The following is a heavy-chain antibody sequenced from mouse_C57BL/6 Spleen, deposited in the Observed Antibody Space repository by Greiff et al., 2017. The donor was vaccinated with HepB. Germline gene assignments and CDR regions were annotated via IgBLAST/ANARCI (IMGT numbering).Heavy chain of an antibody. D-gene: IGHD4-1*01. CDR2: IYPGDGDT. J-gene: IGHJ3*01. Sequence: VQLQQSGAELVKPGASVKISCKASGYAFSSYWMNWVKQRPGKGLEWIGQIYPGDGDTNYNGKFKGKATLTADKSSSTAYMQLSSLTSADSAVYFCARSGTGTRFAYWGQGTLVTVSA. V-gene: IGHV1-80*01. CDR1: GYAFSSYW. CDR3: ARSGTGTRFAY.